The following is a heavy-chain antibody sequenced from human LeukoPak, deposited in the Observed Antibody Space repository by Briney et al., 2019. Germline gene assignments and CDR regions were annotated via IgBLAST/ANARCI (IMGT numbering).Heavy chain of an antibody. Sequence: PGGSLRLSCAASGFTFSSYGMHWVRQAPGKALEWVSFIWYDGSNKYYADSVKGRFTISRDNSKNTPYLQMNSLRAEDTAVYYCARALFNYDSSGLTYWGQGTLVTVSS. D-gene: IGHD3-22*01. V-gene: IGHV3-33*01. CDR3: ARALFNYDSSGLTY. CDR1: GFTFSSYG. J-gene: IGHJ4*02. CDR2: IWYDGSNK.